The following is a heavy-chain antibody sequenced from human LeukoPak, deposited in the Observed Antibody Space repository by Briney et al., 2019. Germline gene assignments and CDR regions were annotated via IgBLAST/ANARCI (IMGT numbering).Heavy chain of an antibody. Sequence: ASVKVSCKAYGYTFTSYGSSWVRQAPGQGLEWMGWISSYNGNTNYAQKLQGRVTMTTDTSTSTAYMELRSLRSDDTAVYYCARVPTYYYGSGSYYMEYYFDYWGQGTLVTVSS. J-gene: IGHJ4*02. CDR2: ISSYNGNT. D-gene: IGHD3-10*01. CDR1: GYTFTSYG. CDR3: ARVPTYYYGSGSYYMEYYFDY. V-gene: IGHV1-18*01.